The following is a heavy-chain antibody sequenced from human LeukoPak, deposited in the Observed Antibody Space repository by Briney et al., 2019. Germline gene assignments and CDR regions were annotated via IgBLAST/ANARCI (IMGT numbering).Heavy chain of an antibody. D-gene: IGHD3-22*01. Sequence: GGSLRLSCAASGFTFSSYWMHWVRHAPGKGLVWVSRINSDGSSTSYADSVKGRFTISRDNAKNSLYLQMNSLRAEDTALYYCAKVNYDSIYWGQGTLVTVSS. CDR1: GFTFSSYW. J-gene: IGHJ4*02. V-gene: IGHV3-74*01. CDR3: AKVNYDSIY. CDR2: INSDGSST.